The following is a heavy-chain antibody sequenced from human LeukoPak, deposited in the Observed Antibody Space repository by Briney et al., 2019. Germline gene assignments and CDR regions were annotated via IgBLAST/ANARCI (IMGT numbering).Heavy chain of an antibody. CDR1: GYTFTGYY. CDR3: AKSAEVYSSVTSGDY. J-gene: IGHJ4*02. CDR2: INPNSGGT. V-gene: IGHV1-2*02. D-gene: IGHD6-19*01. Sequence: AASVTVSCKASGYTFTGYYMHWVRQAPGQGLEWMGWINPNSGGTNYAQKFQGRVTMTRDTSISTAYMELSRLRSDDTAVYHCAKSAEVYSSVTSGDYWGQGTLVTVSS.